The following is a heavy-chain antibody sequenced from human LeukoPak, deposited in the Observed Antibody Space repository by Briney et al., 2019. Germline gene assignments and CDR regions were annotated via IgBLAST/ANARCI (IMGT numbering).Heavy chain of an antibody. CDR2: IKEDGSAK. Sequence: GGSLRLSCAASGFTFSSYWMNWVRQAPGKGLEWVANIKEDGSAKYYVDSLKGRFTIYRDNAKNSLYLQMNSLRAEDTAVYYCARAFSSPNWFAPWGQGTLVTVSS. J-gene: IGHJ5*02. D-gene: IGHD6-13*01. V-gene: IGHV3-7*04. CDR1: GFTFSSYW. CDR3: ARAFSSPNWFAP.